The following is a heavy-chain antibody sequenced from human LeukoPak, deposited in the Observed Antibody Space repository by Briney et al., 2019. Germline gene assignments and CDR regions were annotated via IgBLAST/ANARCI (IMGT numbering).Heavy chain of an antibody. J-gene: IGHJ4*02. Sequence: SETLSLTCAVYGGSFSGYHWSWIRQPPGKGLEWIGEINHSGSTNYNPSLKSRVTISVDTSKNQFSLKLSSVTAADTAVYYCARVTGYDYVWGSYRYPKEFDYWGQGTLVTVSS. CDR1: GGSFSGYH. CDR3: ARVTGYDYVWGSYRYPKEFDY. V-gene: IGHV4-34*01. D-gene: IGHD3-16*02. CDR2: INHSGST.